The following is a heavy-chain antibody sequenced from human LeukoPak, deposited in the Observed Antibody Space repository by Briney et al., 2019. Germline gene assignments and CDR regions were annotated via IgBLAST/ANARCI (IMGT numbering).Heavy chain of an antibody. CDR1: GFTFRTYG. J-gene: IGHJ4*02. Sequence: GGSLRLSCAASGFTFRTYGMHWVRQAPGKGLEWVAVISYAGSNKYYADSVKGRFTISRDNSKNTLYLQMNSLRAEDTAVYYCAKEDDSSGYYGNSDYWGQGTLVTVSS. V-gene: IGHV3-30*18. D-gene: IGHD3-22*01. CDR2: ISYAGSNK. CDR3: AKEDDSSGYYGNSDY.